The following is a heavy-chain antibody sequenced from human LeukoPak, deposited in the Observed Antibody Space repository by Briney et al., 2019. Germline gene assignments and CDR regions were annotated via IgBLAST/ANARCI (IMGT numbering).Heavy chain of an antibody. D-gene: IGHD5-24*01. V-gene: IGHV1-2*02. J-gene: IGHJ5*02. Sequence: GASVKVSCKASGYTFTGYYMHWVRQAPGQGLEWMGWINPNSGGTNYAQKFQGRVTMTRDTSISTAYMELSRLRSDDTAVYYCARDRRGGYNGPFDPWGQGTLVTVSS. CDR3: ARDRRGGYNGPFDP. CDR2: INPNSGGT. CDR1: GYTFTGYY.